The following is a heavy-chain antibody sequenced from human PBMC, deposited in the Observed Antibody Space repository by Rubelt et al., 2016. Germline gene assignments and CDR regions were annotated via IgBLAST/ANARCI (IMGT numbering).Heavy chain of an antibody. V-gene: IGHV1-24*01. CDR2: FDPEDGET. CDR3: AKGVQWELPLGY. Sequence: WVRQAPGKGLEWMGGFDPEDGETIYAQKFQGRVTMTEDTSTDTAYMELSSLRSEDTAVYYCAKGVQWELPLGYWGQGNLVTVSS. J-gene: IGHJ4*02. D-gene: IGHD1-26*01.